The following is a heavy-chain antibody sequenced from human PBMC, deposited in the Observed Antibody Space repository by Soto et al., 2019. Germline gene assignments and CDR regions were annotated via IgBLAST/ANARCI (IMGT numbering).Heavy chain of an antibody. CDR3: ARPLRDRNYYYGMAV. J-gene: IGHJ6*02. V-gene: IGHV1-69*01. CDR1: VGTFSKYA. D-gene: IGHD3-22*01. CDR2: TIPMFGTP. Sequence: QVQLVHSGAEMQQPGASVRVSCKASVGTFSKYAFSWVRQAPGQGLEWLGGTIPMFGTPNYAQKFQGRVAISADESTATVYMELSSLRSEDTAVYFCARPLRDRNYYYGMAVWGQGTTVTVSS.